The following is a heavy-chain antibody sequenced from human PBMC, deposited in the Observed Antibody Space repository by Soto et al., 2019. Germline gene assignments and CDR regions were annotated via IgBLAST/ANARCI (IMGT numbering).Heavy chain of an antibody. J-gene: IGHJ4*02. V-gene: IGHV1-46*01. CDR3: ARDLQTYHSSGYDPGY. D-gene: IGHD3-22*01. Sequence: QVQLVQSGTEVKKPGAAVKVSCKASRYTFTSYNIHWVRQAPGQRLEWMGVINPRDGTTNYAQSFRGRVTLTRDTSTSTVYMDLTSLSSEDTAVYYCARDLQTYHSSGYDPGYWGQGTLVSVSS. CDR1: RYTFTSYN. CDR2: INPRDGTT.